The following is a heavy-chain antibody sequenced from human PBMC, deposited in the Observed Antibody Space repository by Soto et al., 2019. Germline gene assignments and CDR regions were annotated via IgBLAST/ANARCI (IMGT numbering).Heavy chain of an antibody. V-gene: IGHV4-4*07. CDR3: ARGVTGKEVYYYYYGMDV. CDR2: IYTSGST. Sequence: SETLSLTCTVSGGSISSYYWSWIRQPAGKGLEWIGRIYTSGSTNYNPSLKSRVTMSVDTSKNQFSLKLSSVTAADTAVYYCARGVTGKEVYYYYYGMDVWGQGTTVTVSS. J-gene: IGHJ6*02. D-gene: IGHD1-20*01. CDR1: GGSISSYY.